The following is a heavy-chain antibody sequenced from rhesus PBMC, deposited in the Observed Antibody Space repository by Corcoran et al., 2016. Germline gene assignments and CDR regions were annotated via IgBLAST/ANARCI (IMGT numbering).Heavy chain of an antibody. CDR1: GASISSYW. V-gene: IGHV4-80*01. CDR3: AGATNFWSGYYSFDV. CDR2: INGNSRRN. Sequence: QVQLQESGPGLVKPSETLYLTCAVSGASISSYWWNWISQPPGKGLEWIGQINGNSRRNRSTPSLTLPFPITEAPSKTQFSLSVSSGTAGDTSVYSCAGATNFWSGYYSFDVWGRGVLVTVSS. D-gene: IGHD3-3*01. J-gene: IGHJ5-2*02.